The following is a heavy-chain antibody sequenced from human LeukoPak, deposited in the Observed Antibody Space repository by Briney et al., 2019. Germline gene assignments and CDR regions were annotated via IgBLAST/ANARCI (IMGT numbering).Heavy chain of an antibody. V-gene: IGHV1-46*01. Sequence: ASVKVSCKASGYTFTSYGISWVRQAPGQGLEWMGIINPTGGSTTYAQKFQGRVTMTRDTSTSTVYMELSSLRSDDTAVYYCARTAARRFDYWGQGTLVTVSS. CDR1: GYTFTSYG. CDR2: INPTGGST. D-gene: IGHD6-6*01. CDR3: ARTAARRFDY. J-gene: IGHJ4*02.